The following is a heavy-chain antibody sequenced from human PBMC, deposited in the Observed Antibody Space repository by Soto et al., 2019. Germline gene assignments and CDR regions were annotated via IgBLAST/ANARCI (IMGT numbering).Heavy chain of an antibody. CDR1: GGTVSSYA. Sequence: QVQLVQSGAEVKKPGSSVKVSCKASGGTVSSYAISWVRQAPGQGLEWMGGIIPIFGTANYAQKFQGRVTITADESTSTAYMELSSLRSEDTAVYYCARDLVVGATTTAAKYYYYGMDVWGQGTTVTVSS. D-gene: IGHD1-26*01. V-gene: IGHV1-69*01. J-gene: IGHJ6*02. CDR2: IIPIFGTA. CDR3: ARDLVVGATTTAAKYYYYGMDV.